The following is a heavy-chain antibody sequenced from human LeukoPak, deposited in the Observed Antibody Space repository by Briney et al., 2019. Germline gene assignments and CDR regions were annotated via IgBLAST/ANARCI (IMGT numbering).Heavy chain of an antibody. Sequence: SGPALVKPTQTLTLTCTFSGFSLSTSGMCVSWIRQPPGKALEWLARIDWDDDKYYSTSLKTRLTISKDTSKNQVVLTMTNMDPVDTATYYCARIRAVGTAMDNYYYYMDVWGKGTTVTVSS. CDR1: GFSLSTSGMC. V-gene: IGHV2-70*11. CDR3: ARIRAVGTAMDNYYYYMDV. D-gene: IGHD5-18*01. CDR2: IDWDDDK. J-gene: IGHJ6*03.